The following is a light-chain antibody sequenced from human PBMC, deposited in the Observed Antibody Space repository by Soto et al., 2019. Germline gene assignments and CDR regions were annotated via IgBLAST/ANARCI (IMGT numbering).Light chain of an antibody. CDR3: QPYDSISVV. V-gene: IGLV6-57*04. Sequence: NFMLTQPHSVSESPGKTVTISCTRSSGSIASNYVQWYQQRPGSAPTTVIYEDNQRPSGVPDRFSGSIDSSSNSASLTISGLKTEDEADYYCQPYDSISVVFGGGTKVTVL. CDR1: SGSIASNY. J-gene: IGLJ2*01. CDR2: EDN.